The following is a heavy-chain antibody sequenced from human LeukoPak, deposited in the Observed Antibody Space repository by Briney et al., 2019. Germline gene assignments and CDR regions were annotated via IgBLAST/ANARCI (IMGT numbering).Heavy chain of an antibody. J-gene: IGHJ6*03. CDR3: ARDARLYYYYYMDV. CDR1: GYTFTGYY. V-gene: IGHV1-2*02. D-gene: IGHD6-6*01. CDR2: INPNSGGT. Sequence: ASVKVSCKASGYTFTGYYMHWVRQAPGQGLEWKGWINPNSGGTNYAQKFQGRVTMTRDTSISTAYMELSRLRSDDTAVYYCARDARLYYYYYMDVWGKGTTVTVSS.